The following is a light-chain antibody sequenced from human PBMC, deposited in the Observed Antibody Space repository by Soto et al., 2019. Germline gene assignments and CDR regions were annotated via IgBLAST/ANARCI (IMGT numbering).Light chain of an antibody. Sequence: EIVLTQSPGTLSLSPGERATLYCRASQSISTNYVAWHQQKPGQAPRLLIYAASNRATGIPDRFSGSGSGTDFTLTISRLEPEDFAVFYCQQYESSPFTFGGGTMVEIK. CDR2: AAS. CDR3: QQYESSPFT. V-gene: IGKV3-20*01. J-gene: IGKJ4*01. CDR1: QSISTNY.